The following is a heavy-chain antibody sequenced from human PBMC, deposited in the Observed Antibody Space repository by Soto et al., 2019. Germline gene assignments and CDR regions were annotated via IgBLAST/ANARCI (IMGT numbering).Heavy chain of an antibody. D-gene: IGHD3-10*01. CDR3: ARTRGWFGESYGMDV. Sequence: SGTLSLTCTVSGGSISSYYWSWIRQPPGKGLEWIGYIYYSGSTNYNPSLKSRVTISVDTSKNQFSLKLSSVTAADTAVYYCARTRGWFGESYGMDVWGQGTTVT. J-gene: IGHJ6*02. CDR1: GGSISSYY. CDR2: IYYSGST. V-gene: IGHV4-59*01.